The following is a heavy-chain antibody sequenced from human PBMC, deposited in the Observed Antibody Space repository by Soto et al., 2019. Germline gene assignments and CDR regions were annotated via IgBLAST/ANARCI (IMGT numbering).Heavy chain of an antibody. J-gene: IGHJ4*02. CDR1: GYTFINYY. V-gene: IGHV1-46*01. CDR2: INPSGGST. D-gene: IGHD1-1*01. CDR3: ARNDKSGLDY. Sequence: QVQLVQSGAEVKKPGASVKVSCKASGYTFINYYIHWVRQAPGQGLEWMGMINPSGGSTSYAQKFQGRVTMTSDTSTMTVYMELSSLRSEDTAVYYCARNDKSGLDYWGQGTLVTVSS.